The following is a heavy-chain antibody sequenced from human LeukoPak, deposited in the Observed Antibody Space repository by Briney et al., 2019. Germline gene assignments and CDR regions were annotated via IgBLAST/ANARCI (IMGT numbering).Heavy chain of an antibody. CDR3: ARRSPLERTGSSYYHALDV. CDR2: THHRGKT. CDR1: CGSISNCY. Sequence: KPSAALSLTCTVSCGSISNCYWSLIRQPPGKGVGSGGYTHHRGKTNYIPSLQSRVSISIDTSKNQFSLKLTSVTAADTAVYYCARRSPLERTGSSYYHALDVWGEGTTVTVSS. J-gene: IGHJ6*04. D-gene: IGHD1-1*01. V-gene: IGHV4-59*01.